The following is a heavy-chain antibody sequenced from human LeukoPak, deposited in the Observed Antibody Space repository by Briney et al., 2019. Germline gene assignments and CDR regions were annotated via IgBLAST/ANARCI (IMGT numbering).Heavy chain of an antibody. D-gene: IGHD6-13*01. V-gene: IGHV3-48*02. Sequence: GGSLRLSCAASGFTFSSYSMNWVRQAPGKGLEWVSYISSGSGTIYFADSVKGRVTISRDNAKNSVYLQMNSLRDEDTAVYYCAKQQLALDYWGQGTLVTVSS. CDR2: ISSGSGTI. CDR1: GFTFSSYS. CDR3: AKQQLALDY. J-gene: IGHJ4*02.